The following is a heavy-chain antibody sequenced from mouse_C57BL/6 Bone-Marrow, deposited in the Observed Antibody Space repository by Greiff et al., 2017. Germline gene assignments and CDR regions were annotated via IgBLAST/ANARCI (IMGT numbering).Heavy chain of an antibody. CDR1: GYSITSGYY. Sequence: EVKLLESGPGLVKPSQSLSLTCSVTGYSITSGYYWNWLRQSPGNKLEWMGYISYDCSNNYNPSLKNRISITRDTSKNQFFLKLNSVTTEDTATYDCARHYYCGSPFAYWGKGTLVTVSA. J-gene: IGHJ3*01. CDR3: ARHYYCGSPFAY. D-gene: IGHD1-1*01. CDR2: ISYDCSN. V-gene: IGHV3-6*01.